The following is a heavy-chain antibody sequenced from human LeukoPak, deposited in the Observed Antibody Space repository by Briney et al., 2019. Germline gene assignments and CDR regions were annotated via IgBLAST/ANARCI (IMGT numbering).Heavy chain of an antibody. D-gene: IGHD6-19*01. V-gene: IGHV1-46*01. Sequence: ASVKVSCKSWGYTFTSYYMHWVRQAPGQGLEWVGIINPSGGSTSYAQKFQGRVTMTRDTSTSTVYMELSSLRSEDTAVYYCARVIAVAGPSYGMDVWGQGTTVTVSS. CDR3: ARVIAVAGPSYGMDV. CDR1: GYTFTSYY. CDR2: INPSGGST. J-gene: IGHJ6*02.